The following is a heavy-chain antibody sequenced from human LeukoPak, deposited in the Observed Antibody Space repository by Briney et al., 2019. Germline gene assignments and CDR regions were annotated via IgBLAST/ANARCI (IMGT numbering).Heavy chain of an antibody. J-gene: IGHJ4*02. Sequence: SETLSLTCTVSGGSISSSSYYWGWIRQPPGKGLEWIGSIYYSGGTYYNPSLKSRVTISVDTSKNQFSLKLSSVTAADTAVYYCAGHGTTVVTFSFDYWGQGTLVTVSS. CDR3: AGHGTTVVTFSFDY. CDR1: GGSISSSSYY. V-gene: IGHV4-39*01. CDR2: IYYSGGT. D-gene: IGHD4-23*01.